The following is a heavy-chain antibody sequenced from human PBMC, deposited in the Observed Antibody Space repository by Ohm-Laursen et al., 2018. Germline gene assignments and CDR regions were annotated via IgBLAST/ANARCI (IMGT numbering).Heavy chain of an antibody. CDR2: ISSSSSYI. V-gene: IGHV3-21*01. CDR1: GFTFGSYW. CDR3: ARDDCSSTSCPDLDY. D-gene: IGHD2-2*01. Sequence: SLRLSCAASGFTFGSYWMGWVRQAPGKGLEWVSSISSSSSYIYYADSVKGRFTISRDNAKNSLFLQMNSLRAEDTAVYYCARDDCSSTSCPDLDYWGQGTLVSVSS. J-gene: IGHJ4*02.